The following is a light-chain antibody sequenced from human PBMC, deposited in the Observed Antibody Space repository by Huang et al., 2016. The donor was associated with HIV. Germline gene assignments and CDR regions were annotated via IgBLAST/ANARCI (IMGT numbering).Light chain of an antibody. Sequence: EIVLTQSPGTLSLSPGEGATLSCRATQRVSNDYLACYQHKPGQAPRLLIYGASSRATGIPDRLSGSGAVTDFTLTISTLEPEDYSVYYCRQYGGSPPVTFGQGTRLEIK. J-gene: IGKJ5*01. CDR2: GAS. CDR3: RQYGGSPPVT. CDR1: QRVSNDY. V-gene: IGKV3-20*01.